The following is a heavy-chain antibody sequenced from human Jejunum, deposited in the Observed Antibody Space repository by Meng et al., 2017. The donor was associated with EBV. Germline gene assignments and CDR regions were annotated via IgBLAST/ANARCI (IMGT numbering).Heavy chain of an antibody. CDR1: CYTFTMSG. V-gene: IGHV1-18*01. D-gene: IGHD3-16*02. J-gene: IGHJ4*02. Sequence: QGGLLHSVAEGREPGASVKVACNLSCYTFTMSGTTGVRQAPGEGSEGMGGSSTYNRDIRYAQKFQGRLTVITDTSTRTAYMELRSLRSDDAATYYWARIVETYVVRSYHWDYWGQGTLVTVSS. CDR3: ARIVETYVVRSYHWDY. CDR2: SSTYNRDI.